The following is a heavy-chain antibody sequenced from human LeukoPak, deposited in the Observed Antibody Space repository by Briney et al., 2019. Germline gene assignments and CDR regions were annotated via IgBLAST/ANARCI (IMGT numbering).Heavy chain of an antibody. CDR1: GGSISSGGYY. Sequence: PSQTLSLTCTVSGGSISSGGYYWSWIRQPPGKGLEWIGYIYHSGSTYYNPSLKSRVTISVDRSKNQFSLKLSSVTAADTAVYYCARDPGITGTGIAFDIWGQGTMVTVSS. D-gene: IGHD1-20*01. CDR2: IYHSGST. V-gene: IGHV4-30-2*01. CDR3: ARDPGITGTGIAFDI. J-gene: IGHJ3*02.